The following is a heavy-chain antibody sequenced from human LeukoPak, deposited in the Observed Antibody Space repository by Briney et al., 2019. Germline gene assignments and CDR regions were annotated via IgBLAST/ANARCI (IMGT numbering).Heavy chain of an antibody. V-gene: IGHV3-74*01. CDR2: IIGDGTRT. D-gene: IGHD5-18*01. CDR1: GFSFSYYW. Sequence: GGSLRLSCAASGFSFSYYWMHWVRQGSGKGPVWVSRIIGDGTRTDYADSVKGRFTISRDNAKSTLYLQMNSLRGEDTAVYYCASTTMAIPGDYWGQGTLVTVSS. CDR3: ASTTMAIPGDY. J-gene: IGHJ4*02.